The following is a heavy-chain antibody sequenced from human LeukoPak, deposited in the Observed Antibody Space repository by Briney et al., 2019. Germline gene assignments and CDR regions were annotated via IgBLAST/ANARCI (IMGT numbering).Heavy chain of an antibody. CDR1: GGTFSSYT. CDR3: ARDGDFWSGYTDY. V-gene: IGHV1-69*04. Sequence: SVKVSCEASGGTFSSYTISWVRQAPGQGLEWMGRIIPILGIANYAQKFQGRVTITADKSTSTAYMELSSLRSEDTAVYYCARDGDFWSGYTDYWGQGTLVTVSS. CDR2: IIPILGIA. D-gene: IGHD3-3*01. J-gene: IGHJ4*02.